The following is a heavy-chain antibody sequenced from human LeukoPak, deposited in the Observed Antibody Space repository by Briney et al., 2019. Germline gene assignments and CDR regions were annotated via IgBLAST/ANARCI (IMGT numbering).Heavy chain of an antibody. Sequence: GGSLRLSCAASGFTVSSNYMIWLRQAPGKGLEWVSVIYSGGSTYYADSVKGRFTISRDNSKNTLYLQMNSLRAEDTAVYYCARVAYGSFDDWGQGTLVTVSS. CDR1: GFTVSSNY. CDR2: IYSGGST. V-gene: IGHV3-53*01. J-gene: IGHJ4*02. D-gene: IGHD3-16*01. CDR3: ARVAYGSFDD.